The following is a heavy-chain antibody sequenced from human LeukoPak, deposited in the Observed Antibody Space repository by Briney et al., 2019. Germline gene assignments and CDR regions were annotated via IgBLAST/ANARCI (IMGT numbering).Heavy chain of an antibody. Sequence: PSETLSLTCIVSGDSLFGNTYYWGWLRQPPGKELEWIASVYYTGTTYYNPSLRSRVTMSVDTSQNQFSLRLTSETAADTAVYYCVRNPGAKYYFDYWGQGTLVSVSS. D-gene: IGHD1-26*01. CDR3: VRNPGAKYYFDY. V-gene: IGHV4-39*07. CDR2: VYYTGTT. J-gene: IGHJ4*02. CDR1: GDSLFGNTYY.